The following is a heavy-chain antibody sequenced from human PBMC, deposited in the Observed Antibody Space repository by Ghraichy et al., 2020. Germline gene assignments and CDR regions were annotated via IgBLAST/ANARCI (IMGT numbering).Heavy chain of an antibody. V-gene: IGHV6-1*01. CDR2: TYYRSKWYN. Sequence: SETLSLTCAISGDSVSSNSAAWNWIRQSPSRGLEWLGRTYYRSKWYNDYAVSVKSRITINPDTSKNQFSLQLNSVTPEDTAVYYCAREREGIAVAGEYYYYGMDVWGQGTTVTVSS. CDR1: GDSVSSNSAA. CDR3: AREREGIAVAGEYYYYGMDV. J-gene: IGHJ6*02. D-gene: IGHD6-19*01.